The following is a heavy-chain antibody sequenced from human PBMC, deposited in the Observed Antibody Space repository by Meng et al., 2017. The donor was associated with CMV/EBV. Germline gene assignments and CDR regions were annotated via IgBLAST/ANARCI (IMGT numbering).Heavy chain of an antibody. CDR3: ARDNGGDYGLSSGFDY. CDR2: INPNSGGT. Sequence: ASVKVSCKASGYTFTGYYMHWVRQAPGQGLEWMGWINPNSGGTNYAQKFQGRVTMTRDTSISTAYMELSRLRSDDTAVYYCARDNGGDYGLSSGFDYWGQGTLVTVS. J-gene: IGHJ4*02. V-gene: IGHV1-2*02. CDR1: GYTFTGYY. D-gene: IGHD4/OR15-4a*01.